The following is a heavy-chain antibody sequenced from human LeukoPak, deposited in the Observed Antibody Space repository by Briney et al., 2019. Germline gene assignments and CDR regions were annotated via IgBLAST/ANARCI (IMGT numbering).Heavy chain of an antibody. J-gene: IGHJ4*02. CDR1: GGSINGHY. CDR3: ARDVIADDSGSCFES. D-gene: IGHD3-22*01. V-gene: IGHV4-4*07. CDR2: IYSNVRT. Sequence: SETLSLTSTVSGGSINGHYWSWIRQPAGRGLEWIGRIYSNVRTNYNPSLKSRVTLSVDTSKNQFSLKLSSVTAADTAVYYCARDVIADDSGSCFESWGQGTLVTVSS.